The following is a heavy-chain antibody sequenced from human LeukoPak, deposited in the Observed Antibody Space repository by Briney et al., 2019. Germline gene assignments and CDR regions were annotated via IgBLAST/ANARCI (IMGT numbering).Heavy chain of an antibody. CDR3: AKCGWSSSSSFCSLSFDP. Sequence: GGSLRLSCAASGFTFSSYAMSWVRQAPGKGLEWVSAISGSGGSTYYADPVKGRFTISRDNSKNTLYLQMNSLRAEDTAVYYCAKCGWSSSSSFCSLSFDPWGQGTLVTVSS. CDR2: ISGSGGST. V-gene: IGHV3-23*01. D-gene: IGHD6-13*01. CDR1: GFTFSSYA. J-gene: IGHJ5*02.